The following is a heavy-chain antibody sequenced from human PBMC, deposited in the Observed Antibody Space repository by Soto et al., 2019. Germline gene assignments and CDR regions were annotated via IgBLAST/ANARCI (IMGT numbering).Heavy chain of an antibody. J-gene: IGHJ4*02. D-gene: IGHD3-22*01. CDR3: ATDYHYDSSGYFDN. CDR1: GVSLRDYH. Sequence: GGSLRLSCAASGVSLRDYHMSWIRQAPGKGLEWISYIRTSGSPIYYADSVKGRFTISRDNAQNSLFLQMNSLRAEATASYYCATDYHYDSSGYFDNWGQETVVTVSS. V-gene: IGHV3-11*01. CDR2: IRTSGSPI.